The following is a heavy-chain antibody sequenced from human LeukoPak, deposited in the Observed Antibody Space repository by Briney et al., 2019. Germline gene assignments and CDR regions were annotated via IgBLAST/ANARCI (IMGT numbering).Heavy chain of an antibody. CDR1: GVSIKSSY. J-gene: IGHJ4*02. CDR2: IQYSENI. CDR3: ARHGHGTYRSTWYSF. V-gene: IGHV4-59*08. Sequence: SETLSLTCSVSGVSIKSSYWSWIRQPPGKGLEWIGDIQYSENINYNHSPKSRVTISVDTSKNQLSLKLSSVTAADTAFYHCARHGHGTYRSTWYSFWGQGTLVTVSS. D-gene: IGHD6-13*01.